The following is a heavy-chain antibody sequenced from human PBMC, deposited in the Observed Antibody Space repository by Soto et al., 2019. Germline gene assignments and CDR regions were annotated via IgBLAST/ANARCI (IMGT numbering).Heavy chain of an antibody. CDR2: ISIGGSIT. CDR1: GFTFSDYY. V-gene: IGHV3-11*01. D-gene: IGHD3-9*01. J-gene: IGHJ4*02. CDR3: ARDLTGRGGY. Sequence: PGGSLRLSCAASGFTFSDYYMTWIRQAPGKGLEWISYISIGGSITYYADSVKGRFTISRDDAKNSLYLQMNSLRAEDTAVYYCARDLTGRGGYWGQGTLVTVSS.